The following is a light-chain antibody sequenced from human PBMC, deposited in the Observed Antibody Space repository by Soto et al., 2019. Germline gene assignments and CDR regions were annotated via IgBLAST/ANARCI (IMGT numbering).Light chain of an antibody. Sequence: DIVMTQSPDSLAVSLGERATINCKSSQSVLSSSDNKNYLTWYQQKPGQPPKLLISWASTRESGVPDRFTGSGSGAEFTLTISSLQAEDVAVYYCQQYFSETWMFGQGTKVDIK. CDR3: QQYFSETWM. CDR2: WAS. CDR1: QSVLSSSDNKNY. V-gene: IGKV4-1*01. J-gene: IGKJ1*01.